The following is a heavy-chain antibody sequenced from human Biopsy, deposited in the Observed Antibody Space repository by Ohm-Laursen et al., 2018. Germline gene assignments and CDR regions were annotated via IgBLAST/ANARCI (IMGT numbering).Heavy chain of an antibody. D-gene: IGHD6-19*01. V-gene: IGHV1-2*02. CDR2: ISPKSGGT. CDR3: ALQSVAQMKNFDY. CDR1: GFSFTGYY. Sequence: SVTVSCKASGFSFTGYYVHWVRQAPGQGLEWMGWISPKSGGTNYAQKFQGNITMTKNTSMSTAYMEMSRLRSDDTAVYYCALQSVAQMKNFDYWGQGTLVTVSS. J-gene: IGHJ4*02.